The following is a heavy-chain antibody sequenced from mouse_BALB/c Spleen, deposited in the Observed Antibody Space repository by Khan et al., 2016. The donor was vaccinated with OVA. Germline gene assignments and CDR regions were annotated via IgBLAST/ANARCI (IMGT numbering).Heavy chain of an antibody. CDR1: GYTFTTYW. CDR2: INPTSGYT. V-gene: IGHV1-7*01. Sequence: LVESGAELAKPGASVKMSCKASGYTFTTYWMHWVKQRPGQGLEWIGYINPTSGYTDYNEKFKDRATLSADKSSSTANMQLSSVTSEDSSVYYCTRDGIDYWGQGTTLTVSS. J-gene: IGHJ2*01. D-gene: IGHD2-3*01. CDR3: TRDGIDY.